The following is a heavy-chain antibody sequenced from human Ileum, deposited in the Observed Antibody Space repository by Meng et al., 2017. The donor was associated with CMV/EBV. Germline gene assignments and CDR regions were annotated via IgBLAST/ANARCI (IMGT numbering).Heavy chain of an antibody. V-gene: IGHV3-15*01. D-gene: IGHD2-2*01. J-gene: IGHJ4*02. CDR1: GFTFSNAW. CDR2: IKSKIDGGTT. Sequence: GESLKISCAASGFTFSNAWMRWVRQAPGKGLEWVGRIKSKIDGGTTDYAAPVKGRFTISRDDSQNTLFLKMDSLKTEDTATYYCTTPGCSSTTCYAELSNWGQGTMVTVSS. CDR3: TTPGCSSTTCYAELSN.